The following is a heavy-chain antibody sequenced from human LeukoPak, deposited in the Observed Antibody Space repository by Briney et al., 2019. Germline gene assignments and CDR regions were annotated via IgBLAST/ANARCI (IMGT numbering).Heavy chain of an antibody. V-gene: IGHV3-30*02. D-gene: IGHD1-26*01. J-gene: IGHJ3*02. CDR3: ARTGFGSGSYFLANDAFDI. Sequence: GGSLRLSCAASGFTFSSYGMHWVRQAPGKGLEWVAFIRYDGSNKYYADSVKGRFTISRDNSKNTLYLQMNSLRAEDTAVYYCARTGFGSGSYFLANDAFDIWGQGTMVTVSS. CDR1: GFTFSSYG. CDR2: IRYDGSNK.